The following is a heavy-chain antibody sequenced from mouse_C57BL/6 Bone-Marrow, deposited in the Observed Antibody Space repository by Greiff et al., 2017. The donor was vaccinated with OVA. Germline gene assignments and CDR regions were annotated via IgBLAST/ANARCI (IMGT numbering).Heavy chain of an antibody. CDR3: ARCYYGSSYPYWYFDV. CDR2: IYPGSGST. D-gene: IGHD1-1*01. V-gene: IGHV1-55*01. Sequence: VQLQQPGAELVKPGASVKMSCKASGYTFTSYWITWVKQRPGQGLEWIGDIYPGSGSTNYNEKFKSKATLTEDTSSSTAYMQLSSLTSEDSAVYYCARCYYGSSYPYWYFDVWGTGTTVTVSS. J-gene: IGHJ1*03. CDR1: GYTFTSYW.